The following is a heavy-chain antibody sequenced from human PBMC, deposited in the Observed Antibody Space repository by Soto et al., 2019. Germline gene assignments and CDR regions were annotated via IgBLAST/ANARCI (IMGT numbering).Heavy chain of an antibody. CDR1: GGSISSGGYY. J-gene: IGHJ6*02. Sequence: PSETLSLTCTVSGGSISSGGYYWSWIRQHPGKGLEWIGYVYYSGSTYYNPSLKSRVTISVDTSKNQFSLKLSSVTAADTAVYYRARTTVKDCSSTSCYGDYYYYYGMDVWGQGTTVTVSS. V-gene: IGHV4-31*03. CDR3: ARTTVKDCSSTSCYGDYYYYYGMDV. CDR2: VYYSGST. D-gene: IGHD2-2*01.